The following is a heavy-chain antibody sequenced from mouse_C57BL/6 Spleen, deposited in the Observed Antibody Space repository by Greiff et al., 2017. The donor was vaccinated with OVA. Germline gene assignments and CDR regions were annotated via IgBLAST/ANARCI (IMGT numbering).Heavy chain of an antibody. J-gene: IGHJ3*01. CDR3: ARDAFIAY. Sequence: QVQLQQPGAELVKPGASVKLSCKASGYTFTSYWMQWVKQRSGQGLEWIGEIDPSDSYTNYNQKFKGKATLTVDTSSSTAYMQLSSLTSEDSAVYYCARDAFIAYWGQGTLVTVSA. D-gene: IGHD1-1*01. CDR1: GYTFTSYW. V-gene: IGHV1-50*01. CDR2: IDPSDSYT.